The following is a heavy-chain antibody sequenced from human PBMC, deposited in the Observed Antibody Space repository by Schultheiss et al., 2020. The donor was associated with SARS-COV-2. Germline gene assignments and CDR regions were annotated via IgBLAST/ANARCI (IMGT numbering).Heavy chain of an antibody. CDR2: ISGSGGST. J-gene: IGHJ4*02. CDR3: ARNAARLITRAQFDY. CDR1: GFTFSSHA. Sequence: GGSLRLSCVTSGFTFSSHAMSWVRQTPGKGLEWVSGISGSGGSTYYADSVKGRFTISRDNAKNSLYLQMNSLRAEDTAVYYCARNAARLITRAQFDYWGQGTLVTVSS. D-gene: IGHD6-6*01. V-gene: IGHV3-23*01.